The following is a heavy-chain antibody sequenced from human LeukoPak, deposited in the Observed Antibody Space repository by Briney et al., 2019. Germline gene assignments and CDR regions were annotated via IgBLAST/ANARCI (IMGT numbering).Heavy chain of an antibody. CDR2: INHSGST. Sequence: SKTLSLTCAVYGGSFSGYYWSWIRQPPGKGLEWIGEINHSGSTNYNPSLKSRVTISVDTSKNQFSPKLSSVTAADTAVYYCARGYSGQANYFDYWGQGTLVTVSS. D-gene: IGHD2-15*01. CDR1: GGSFSGYY. V-gene: IGHV4-34*01. J-gene: IGHJ4*02. CDR3: ARGYSGQANYFDY.